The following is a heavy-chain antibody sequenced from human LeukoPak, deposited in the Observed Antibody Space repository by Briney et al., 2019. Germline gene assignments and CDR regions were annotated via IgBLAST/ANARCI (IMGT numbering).Heavy chain of an antibody. V-gene: IGHV3-23*01. CDR1: GFTFTSYA. D-gene: IGHD6-19*01. Sequence: PGGSLRLSYAASGFTFTSYAMSWVRQAPGKGLEWVSAITGSGDTTYYAASVKGRFTISRDNSKNTLYLQMNSLRAEDTAVYYCAKGAVAGTSMKYNWFDPWGQGTLVTVSS. CDR2: ITGSGDTT. J-gene: IGHJ5*02. CDR3: AKGAVAGTSMKYNWFDP.